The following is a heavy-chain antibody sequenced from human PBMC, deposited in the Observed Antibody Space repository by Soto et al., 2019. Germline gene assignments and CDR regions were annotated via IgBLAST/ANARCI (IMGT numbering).Heavy chain of an antibody. CDR3: ARAGWWLRGPRDY. CDR2: INHSGST. CDR1: GGSFSGYY. V-gene: IGHV4-34*01. D-gene: IGHD2-15*01. Sequence: SETLSLTCAVYGGSFSGYYWSWIRQPPGKGLEWIGEINHSGSTNYNPSLKSRVTISVDTSKNQFSLQLSSVTAADRAVYYCARAGWWLRGPRDYWGQGTLVT. J-gene: IGHJ4*02.